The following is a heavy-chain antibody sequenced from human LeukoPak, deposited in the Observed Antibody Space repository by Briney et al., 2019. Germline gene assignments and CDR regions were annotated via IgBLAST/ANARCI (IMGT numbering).Heavy chain of an antibody. CDR1: GGSISIYY. Sequence: SETLSLTCSVSGGSISIYYWSWIRQPPGRGLEWIGYINYSGSPKYSTNYNASLNSRVTISVDTSKNQFSLRLRSVTTADTAFYFCARARDYGDYHIYDYWGQGALVTVSS. CDR3: ARARDYGDYHIYDY. J-gene: IGHJ4*02. V-gene: IGHV4-59*01. CDR2: INYSGSPKYST. D-gene: IGHD4-17*01.